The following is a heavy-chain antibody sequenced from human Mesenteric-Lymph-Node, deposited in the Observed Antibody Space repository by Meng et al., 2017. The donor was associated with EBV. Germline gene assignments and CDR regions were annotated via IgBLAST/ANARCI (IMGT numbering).Heavy chain of an antibody. CDR1: GGSFSGYY. V-gene: IGHV4-34*01. CDR2: INHSGST. CDR3: ARFGAILRGFDY. J-gene: IGHJ4*02. Sequence: QVQLQPWGAGLLKPSETLSLTGAVDGGSFSGYYWSWIRQPPGKGLEWIGEINHSGSTNYNPSLKSRVTISVDTSKNQFSLKLSSVTAADTAVYYCARFGAILRGFDYWGQGTLVTVSS. D-gene: IGHD3-10*01.